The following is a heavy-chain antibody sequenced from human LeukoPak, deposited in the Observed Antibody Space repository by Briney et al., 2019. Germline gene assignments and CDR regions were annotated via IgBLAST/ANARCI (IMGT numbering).Heavy chain of an antibody. CDR3: ARLKRGIAAAVFGARYYFDY. D-gene: IGHD6-13*01. V-gene: IGHV4-39*01. CDR2: IYYSGIT. CDR1: GASISSSDRY. J-gene: IGHJ4*02. Sequence: SETLSLTCTVSGASISSSDRYWGWIRQPPGKGLEWIGSIYYSGITYHNPSLKSRVTISVDTSNNQFSLKMSSVTAADTAVYYCARLKRGIAAAVFGARYYFDYWGQGTLVTVSS.